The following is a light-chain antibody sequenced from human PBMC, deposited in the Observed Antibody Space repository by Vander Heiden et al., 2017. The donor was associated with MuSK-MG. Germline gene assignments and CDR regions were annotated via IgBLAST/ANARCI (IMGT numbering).Light chain of an antibody. Sequence: IQLTDIPSSLCASVGDRVTITCRASQSIRSYLHWYQQNRGKAPKLLIYAASSLQSGVPSRFSGSGSGTDFTLTVSRLQPAHFTTYYCHQSESTGPTFGQGTKMEIK. CDR3: HQSESTGPT. CDR1: QSIRSY. CDR2: AAS. V-gene: IGKV1-39*01. J-gene: IGKJ2*01.